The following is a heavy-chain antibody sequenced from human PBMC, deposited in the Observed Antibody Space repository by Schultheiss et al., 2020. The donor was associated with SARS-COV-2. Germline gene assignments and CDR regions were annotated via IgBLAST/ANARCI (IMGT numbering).Heavy chain of an antibody. CDR3: ARVKQWLNAFDI. CDR1: GGSISSYY. V-gene: IGHV4-4*07. J-gene: IGHJ3*02. CDR2: IYTSGST. Sequence: SETLSLTCAVSGGSISSYYWSWIRQPAGKGLEWIGRIYTSGSTNYNPSLKSRVTMSVDTSKNQFSLKLSSVTAADTAVYYCARVKQWLNAFDIWGQGTMVTVSS. D-gene: IGHD6-19*01.